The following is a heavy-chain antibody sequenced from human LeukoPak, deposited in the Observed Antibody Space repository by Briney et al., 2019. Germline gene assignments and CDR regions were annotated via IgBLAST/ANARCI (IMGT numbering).Heavy chain of an antibody. CDR3: AREGDDTSGYYQDY. CDR2: INIDGSST. V-gene: IGHV3-74*01. D-gene: IGHD3-22*01. CDR1: GLTFSNAW. J-gene: IGHJ4*02. Sequence: GGSLRLSCAASGLTFSNAWMSWVRQAPGKGLVWVSRINIDGSSTTYADSVKGRFTISRDNAKNTLYLQMNSLRAEDTAVYYCAREGDDTSGYYQDYWGQGTLVTVSS.